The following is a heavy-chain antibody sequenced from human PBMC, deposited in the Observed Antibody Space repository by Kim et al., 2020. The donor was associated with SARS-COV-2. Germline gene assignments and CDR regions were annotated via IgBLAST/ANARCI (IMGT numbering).Heavy chain of an antibody. CDR3: ARDPTIFGVVNYYYYGMDV. J-gene: IGHJ6*02. D-gene: IGHD3-3*01. V-gene: IGHV3-11*06. Sequence: GRFTISRDNAKNSLYLQMNSLRAEDTAVYYCARDPTIFGVVNYYYYGMDVWGQGTTVTVSS.